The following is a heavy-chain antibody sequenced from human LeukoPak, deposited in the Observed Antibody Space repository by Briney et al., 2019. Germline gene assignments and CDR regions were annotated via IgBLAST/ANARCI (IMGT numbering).Heavy chain of an antibody. CDR2: INHSGST. Sequence: ASETLSLTCAVYGGSFSGYYWSWIRQPPGKGLEWIGEINHSGSTNYNPSLKSRVTISVDTSKNQFSLKLSSVTAADTAVYYCARGLTRLYYYDSSGYFDYWGQGTLVTVSS. CDR1: GGSFSGYY. V-gene: IGHV4-34*01. CDR3: ARGLTRLYYYDSSGYFDY. J-gene: IGHJ4*02. D-gene: IGHD3-22*01.